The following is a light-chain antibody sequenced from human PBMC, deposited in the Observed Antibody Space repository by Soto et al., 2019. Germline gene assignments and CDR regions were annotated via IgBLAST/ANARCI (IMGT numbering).Light chain of an antibody. Sequence: DIQMTQSPSSLSAAVGDRVTITCRSSQGISNYLAWYQQKPGEVPKLLIFAASTLQSGVPSRFSGSGSGTDFTLTISSLQPEDVATYFCQKYDRAPFTFGPGTKVDVK. CDR1: QGISNY. CDR2: AAS. CDR3: QKYDRAPFT. J-gene: IGKJ3*01. V-gene: IGKV1-27*01.